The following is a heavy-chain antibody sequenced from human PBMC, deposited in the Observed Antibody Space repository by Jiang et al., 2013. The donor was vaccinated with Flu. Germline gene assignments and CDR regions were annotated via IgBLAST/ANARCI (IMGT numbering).Heavy chain of an antibody. D-gene: IGHD3-22*01. CDR2: IRYDGSNK. CDR1: GFTFSNYA. V-gene: IGHV3-30*02. Sequence: QLLESGGGLVQPGGSLRLSCAASGFTFSNYAMTWVRQAPGKGLEWVAFIRYDGSNKYYADSVKGRFTISRDNSKNTLYLQMNNLSTEGTAVYYCAESYYDSSGYPSGFDYWGQGTLVSVSS. CDR3: AESYYDSSGYPSGFDY. J-gene: IGHJ4*02.